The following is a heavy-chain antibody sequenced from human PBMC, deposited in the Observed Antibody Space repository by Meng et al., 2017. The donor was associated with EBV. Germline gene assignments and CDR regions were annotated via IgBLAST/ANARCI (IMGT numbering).Heavy chain of an antibody. Sequence: QGELEQLGAEVKKPGASVKLSCKASGYTFTSYYMHWVRQAPGQGLEWMGIINPSGGSTSYAQKFQGRVTMTRDTSTSTVYMELSSLRSEDTAVYYCARNGIAAWGWFDPWGQGTLVTVSS. CDR3: ARNGIAAWGWFDP. D-gene: IGHD6-13*01. CDR2: INPSGGST. J-gene: IGHJ5*02. CDR1: GYTFTSYY. V-gene: IGHV1-46*01.